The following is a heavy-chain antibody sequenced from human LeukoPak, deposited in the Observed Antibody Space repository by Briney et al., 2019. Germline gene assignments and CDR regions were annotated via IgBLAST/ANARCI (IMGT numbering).Heavy chain of an antibody. CDR1: GYTFTSYA. Sequence: GASVKVSCKASGYTFTSYAIHWVRQAPGQRLEWMGWINAGTSNRKYSQKFQDRVTITRETSATTAYMELSSLTSEDTAVYYCARASDDSGWNFDYWGQGTLVTVSS. D-gene: IGHD6-19*01. J-gene: IGHJ4*02. CDR2: INAGTSNR. CDR3: ARASDDSGWNFDY. V-gene: IGHV1-3*01.